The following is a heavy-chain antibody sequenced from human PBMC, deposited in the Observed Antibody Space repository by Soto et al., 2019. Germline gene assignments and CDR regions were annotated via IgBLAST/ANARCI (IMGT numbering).Heavy chain of an antibody. CDR2: INHSGST. V-gene: IGHV4-34*01. CDR3: ARCTYYYGSGSRQLDV. CDR1: GGSFSGYY. D-gene: IGHD3-10*01. Sequence: PSXTLSLTCAVYGGSFSGYYWTWIRQPPGTGLEWIGEINHSGSTNYNPSLKSRVTISVDTSKNQFSLKLSSVTAADTAVYYCARCTYYYGSGSRQLDVWGQGTTVTVSS. J-gene: IGHJ6*02.